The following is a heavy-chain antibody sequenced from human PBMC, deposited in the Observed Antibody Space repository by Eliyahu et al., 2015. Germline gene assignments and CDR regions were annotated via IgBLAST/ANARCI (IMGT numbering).Heavy chain of an antibody. CDR3: AREALGSPTHKNWFDP. V-gene: IGHV1-3*01. CDR2: INGGNGNT. Sequence: QVQLVXSGXEVKKPGXSMXVSCKAXGNIFIMYGIHWVRQAPGQRPEWMGWINGGNGNTKYSEKFQGRVTITRDTSASTVYMDLSSLRSEDSAVYYCAREALGSPTHKNWFDPWGQGTLVTVSS. CDR1: GNIFIMYG. J-gene: IGHJ5*02.